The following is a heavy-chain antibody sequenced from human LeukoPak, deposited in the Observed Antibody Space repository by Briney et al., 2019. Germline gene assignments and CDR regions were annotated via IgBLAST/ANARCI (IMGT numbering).Heavy chain of an antibody. CDR3: ARGFVVVVAATEAFDI. CDR2: IYYSGST. CDR1: GGSISSSSYY. V-gene: IGHV4-39*07. D-gene: IGHD2-15*01. Sequence: SETLSLTCTVSGGSISSSSYYWGWIRQPPGKGLEWIGSIYYSGSTYYNPSPKSRVTISVDTSKNQFSLKLSSVTAADTAVYYCARGFVVVVAATEAFDIWGQGTMVTVSS. J-gene: IGHJ3*02.